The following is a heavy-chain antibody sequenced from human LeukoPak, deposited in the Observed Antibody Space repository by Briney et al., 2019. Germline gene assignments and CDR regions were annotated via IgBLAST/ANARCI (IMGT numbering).Heavy chain of an antibody. Sequence: ASVKVSCKASGYTFTGYYMHWVRQAPGQGLEWMGRINPNSGGTNYAQKFQGRVTMTRDTSTSTVYMELSSLRSEDTAVYYCARDGKAYDYWGQGTLVTVSS. CDR2: INPNSGGT. CDR3: ARDGKAYDY. CDR1: GYTFTGYY. D-gene: IGHD1-26*01. J-gene: IGHJ4*02. V-gene: IGHV1-2*06.